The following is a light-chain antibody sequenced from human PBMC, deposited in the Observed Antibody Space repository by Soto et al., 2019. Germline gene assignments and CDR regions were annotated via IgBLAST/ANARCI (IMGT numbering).Light chain of an antibody. V-gene: IGKV3-15*01. CDR3: QQYNKWPPYT. J-gene: IGKJ2*01. CDR1: QGVSID. Sequence: EIVMTQSPATLSVSPGERATLSCRASQGVSIDLAWFQQKPGQAPRLLIYGASTRATGIPARFSGSGSGTEFTITISSLQSSDLAVYYCQQYNKWPPYTFGQGTKLEIK. CDR2: GAS.